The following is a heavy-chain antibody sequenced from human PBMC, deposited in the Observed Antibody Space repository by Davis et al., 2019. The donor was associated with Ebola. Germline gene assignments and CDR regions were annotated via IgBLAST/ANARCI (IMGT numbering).Heavy chain of an antibody. CDR2: IRGSDGTT. Sequence: GGSLRLSCAGSGFGLSSYAMSWVRQAPGKGLEWVADIRGSDGTTYYAESVQGRFTISGDNSQNTVYLQMNSLRAEDTAVYYCAKYGYSFGFRDCLDYWGQGTLVTVSS. CDR3: AKYGYSFGFRDCLDY. CDR1: GFGLSSYA. V-gene: IGHV3-23*01. J-gene: IGHJ4*02. D-gene: IGHD5-12*01.